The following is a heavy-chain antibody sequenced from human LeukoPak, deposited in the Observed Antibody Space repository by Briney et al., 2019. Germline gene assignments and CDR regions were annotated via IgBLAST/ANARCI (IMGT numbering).Heavy chain of an antibody. CDR2: VYKSGST. CDR1: GGSISSGSYY. J-gene: IGHJ6*03. CDR3: ARGGPNPIYDHYLDV. V-gene: IGHV4-39*07. Sequence: SETLSLTCTVSGGSISSGSYYWGWIRQPPGKEMEWIGNVYKSGSTYYKTSLKSRVTISVDTSKNQFSLKLRSVTAADTAVYYCARGGPNPIYDHYLDVWGKGTPVIVSS.